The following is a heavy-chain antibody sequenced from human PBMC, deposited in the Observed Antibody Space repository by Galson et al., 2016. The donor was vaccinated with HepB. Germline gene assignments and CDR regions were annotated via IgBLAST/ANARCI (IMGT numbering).Heavy chain of an antibody. Sequence: SLRLSCAASGFTFSSYGMHWVRQAPGKGLEWVAVISDDGTNKYYADSVKGRFTISRDNSKNTLYLQMNSLRAEDTAVYYCAKGGVWIQLWLSFDYWGQGTLVTVSS. CDR3: AKGGVWIQLWLSFDY. CDR1: GFTFSSYG. D-gene: IGHD5-18*01. J-gene: IGHJ4*02. CDR2: ISDDGTNK. V-gene: IGHV3-30*18.